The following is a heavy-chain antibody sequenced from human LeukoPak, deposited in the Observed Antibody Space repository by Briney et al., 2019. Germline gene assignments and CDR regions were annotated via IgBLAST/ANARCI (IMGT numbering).Heavy chain of an antibody. CDR3: ARGAAGDALDI. CDR2: IYSGDYT. CDR1: GFTVTSNY. J-gene: IGHJ3*02. V-gene: IGHV3-66*01. D-gene: IGHD2-15*01. Sequence: GGSLRLSCAASGFTVTSNYMTWVRQAPGKGLEWVSLIYSGDYTYSADSVKGRFTISRDNSKNTLYLQMNSLRAEDTAAYYCARGAAGDALDIWGQGTMVTVSS.